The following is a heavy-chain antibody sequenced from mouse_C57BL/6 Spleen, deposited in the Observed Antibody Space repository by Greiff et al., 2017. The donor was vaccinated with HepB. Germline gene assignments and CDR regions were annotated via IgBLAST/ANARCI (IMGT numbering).Heavy chain of an antibody. J-gene: IGHJ3*01. CDR1: GYTFTSYW. Sequence: VQLQQSGAELVRPGTSVKLSCKASGYTFTSYWMHWVKQRPGQGLEWIGVIDPSDSYTNYNQKFKGKATLTVDTSSSTAYMQLSSLTSEDSAVYYCARGGYDYEGFAYWGQGTLVTVSA. CDR3: ARGGYDYEGFAY. CDR2: IDPSDSYT. V-gene: IGHV1-59*01. D-gene: IGHD2-4*01.